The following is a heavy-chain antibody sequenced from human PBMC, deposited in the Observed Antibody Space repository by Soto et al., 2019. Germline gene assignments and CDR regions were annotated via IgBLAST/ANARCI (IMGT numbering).Heavy chain of an antibody. J-gene: IGHJ5*02. CDR2: INHSGST. Sequence: ETLSLTCAVYGGSFSGYYWSWIRQPPGKGLEWIGEINHSGSTNYNPSLKSRVTISVDTSKNQFSLKLSSVTAADTAVYYCARERALLLWFGESLNWFDPWGQGTLVTVSS. V-gene: IGHV4-34*01. D-gene: IGHD3-10*01. CDR1: GGSFSGYY. CDR3: ARERALLLWFGESLNWFDP.